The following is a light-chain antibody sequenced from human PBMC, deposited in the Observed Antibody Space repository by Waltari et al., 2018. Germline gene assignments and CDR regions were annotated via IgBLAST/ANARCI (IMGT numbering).Light chain of an antibody. CDR1: HDITNY. J-gene: IGKJ1*01. CDR2: GAS. CDR3: QYSWT. Sequence: DVQITQSLYSLSASVGHRVTITCRASHDITNYLALYQQKPGKAPNLLIYGASTLHSGVPSRFRGSGSGTDFTLTISSLQPEDVATYYCQYSWTFGQGTKVEI. V-gene: IGKV1-27*01.